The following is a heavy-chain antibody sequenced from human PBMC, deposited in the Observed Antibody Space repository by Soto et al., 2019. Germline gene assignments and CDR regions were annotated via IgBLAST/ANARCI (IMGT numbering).Heavy chain of an antibody. Sequence: SCAASGFTFSSYGMHWVRQAPGKGLEWVAVISFDGSNRYYADSVKGRFTTSRDNSKNTLYLQMNSLRAEDTAMYYCAKVAGVAGGGFDYWGQGTLVTVSS. D-gene: IGHD6-19*01. CDR1: GFTFSSYG. V-gene: IGHV3-30*18. CDR2: ISFDGSNR. CDR3: AKVAGVAGGGFDY. J-gene: IGHJ4*02.